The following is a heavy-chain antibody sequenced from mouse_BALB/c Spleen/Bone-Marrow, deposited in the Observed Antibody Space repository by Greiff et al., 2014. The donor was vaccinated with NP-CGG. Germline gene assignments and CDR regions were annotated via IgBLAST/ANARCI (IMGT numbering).Heavy chain of an antibody. V-gene: IGHV1-7*01. J-gene: IGHJ3*01. CDR3: ARRLNWDWFAY. Sequence: QVQLQQSGAELAKPGASVKMSCKASGYTFTSYWMRWVKQRPGQGLEWIGYINPSTGYTDYNQKFKDKATLTADKSSSTAYMQQSSLTSEDSAVYYCARRLNWDWFAYWGQGTLVTVSA. D-gene: IGHD4-1*01. CDR1: GYTFTSYW. CDR2: INPSTGYT.